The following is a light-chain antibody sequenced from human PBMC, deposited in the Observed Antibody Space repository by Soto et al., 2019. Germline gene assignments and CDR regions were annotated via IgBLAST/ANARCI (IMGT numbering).Light chain of an antibody. Sequence: ETVLTQSPGTLSLSPGERATLYCRSSQSVSSSYLAWDQQKPGQAPRLLIYGASRRATGIPHRFSGSVSGTDFTLTIRGLEPEDCAMYYCQQYGSSPPWTVGQGTKVEIK. CDR3: QQYGSSPPWT. V-gene: IGKV3-20*01. CDR1: QSVSSSY. J-gene: IGKJ1*01. CDR2: GAS.